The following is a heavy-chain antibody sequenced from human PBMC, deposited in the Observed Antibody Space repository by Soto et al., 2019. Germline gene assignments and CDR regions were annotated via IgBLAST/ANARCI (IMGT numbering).Heavy chain of an antibody. Sequence: GGSLRLSCAASGFTFSTYWMHWVRQAPGKGLVWVSRINSDGSITSYADSVKGRFTISRDNAKNTLYLQMSSLRSDDTAVYYCARSIFGVAKRWLDPWGQGTLVTVSS. V-gene: IGHV3-74*01. CDR3: ARSIFGVAKRWLDP. CDR2: INSDGSIT. D-gene: IGHD3-3*01. J-gene: IGHJ5*02. CDR1: GFTFSTYW.